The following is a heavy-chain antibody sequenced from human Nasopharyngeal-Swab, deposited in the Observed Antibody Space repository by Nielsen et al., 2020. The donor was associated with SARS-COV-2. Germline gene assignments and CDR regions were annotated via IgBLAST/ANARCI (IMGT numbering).Heavy chain of an antibody. CDR1: GFTFSSYS. Sequence: GESLKISCAASGFTFSSYSMNWVRQAPGKGLEWVSSISSSSSYIYYADSVKGRFTISRDSAKNSLYLQMNSLRAEDTAVYYCARDAQDYDFWSGYYTAPYFDYWGQGTLVTVSS. V-gene: IGHV3-21*01. D-gene: IGHD3-3*01. CDR3: ARDAQDYDFWSGYYTAPYFDY. J-gene: IGHJ4*02. CDR2: ISSSSSYI.